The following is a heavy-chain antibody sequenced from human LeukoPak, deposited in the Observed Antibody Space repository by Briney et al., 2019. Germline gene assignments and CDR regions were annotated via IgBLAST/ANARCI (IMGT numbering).Heavy chain of an antibody. CDR1: RYTFTGYD. Sequence: ASVKVSCKASRYTFTGYDMHWVRQAPGQGLEWMGMMNPNSDNTGYAQKFQGRVTITRNTAISTAYMELSSLRSEDTAVYYCASFNQDIWGQGTMVTVSS. J-gene: IGHJ3*02. CDR3: ASFNQDI. CDR2: MNPNSDNT. D-gene: IGHD1-14*01. V-gene: IGHV1-8*03.